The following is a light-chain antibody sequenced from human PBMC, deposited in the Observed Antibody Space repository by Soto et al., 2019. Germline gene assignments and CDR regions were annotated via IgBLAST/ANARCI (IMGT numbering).Light chain of an antibody. CDR2: NNN. J-gene: IGLJ2*01. Sequence: SVLTQPPSTSGTPGQRVSISCSGSSSNIGTNTVNWYQQLPRTPPKLLIYNNNQRPSGVPDRFSGSKSGTSASLAISGLQSEDEADYYCAAWDDSLNGHVVFGGGTKLTVL. CDR3: AAWDDSLNGHVV. CDR1: SSNIGTNT. V-gene: IGLV1-44*01.